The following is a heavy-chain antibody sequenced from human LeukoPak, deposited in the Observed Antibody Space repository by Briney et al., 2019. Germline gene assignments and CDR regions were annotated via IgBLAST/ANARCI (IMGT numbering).Heavy chain of an antibody. D-gene: IGHD5-18*01. CDR1: GGTFTSYA. CDR3: ARDDTGGFDY. Sequence: ASVKVSCKASGGTFTSYAFSWVRRAPGQGLEWMGIINPSGGSTSYAQKFQGRVTMTRDTSTSTVYMELSSLRSEDTAVYYCARDDTGGFDYWGQGTLVTVSS. V-gene: IGHV1-46*01. CDR2: INPSGGST. J-gene: IGHJ4*02.